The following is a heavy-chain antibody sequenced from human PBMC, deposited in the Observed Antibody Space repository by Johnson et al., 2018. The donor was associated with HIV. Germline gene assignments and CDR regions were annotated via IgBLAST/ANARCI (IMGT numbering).Heavy chain of an antibody. Sequence: QVQLVESGGGLVQPGGSLRLSCAASGFTFSDYYMSWIRQAPGKGLEWLSYISSSTNTIYYADSVKGRFTISRDNAKNSLSLQMNSLRAEDTSVYYCVRYACDCLDAAGRFGGAGFYIWCQGTVVPVSS. CDR2: ISSSTNTI. D-gene: IGHD3-16*01. J-gene: IGHJ3*02. V-gene: IGHV3-11*01. CDR1: GFTFSDYY. CDR3: VRYACDCLDAAGRFGGAGFYI.